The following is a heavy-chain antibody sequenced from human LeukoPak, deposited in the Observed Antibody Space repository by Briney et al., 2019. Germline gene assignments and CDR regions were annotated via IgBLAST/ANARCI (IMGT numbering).Heavy chain of an antibody. CDR3: AREDVVPAAPTFDY. CDR1: GYSISSDYY. J-gene: IGHJ4*02. V-gene: IGHV4-38-2*02. CDR2: IYYSGST. D-gene: IGHD2-2*01. Sequence: SETLSLTCTVSGYSISSDYYWGWARPPPGKGLEWIGSIYYSGSTYYNPSLKSRVTISVDTSKNQFSLKLSSVAAADTAFYYCAREDVVPAAPTFDYWGQGTLVTVSS.